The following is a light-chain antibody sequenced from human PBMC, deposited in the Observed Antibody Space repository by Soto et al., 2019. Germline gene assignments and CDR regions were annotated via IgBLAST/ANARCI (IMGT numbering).Light chain of an antibody. CDR2: RAS. CDR1: QSINNW. J-gene: IGKJ2*01. V-gene: IGKV1-5*03. Sequence: DIQMTQSPSTLSASIGDRVTITCRASQSINNWLAWYQQKPGKAPKLLIYRASTLESGVPSTFSGTASGTEFTLTISSLQPDDFATYYCQQYINFPYTFGQGTRLEIE. CDR3: QQYINFPYT.